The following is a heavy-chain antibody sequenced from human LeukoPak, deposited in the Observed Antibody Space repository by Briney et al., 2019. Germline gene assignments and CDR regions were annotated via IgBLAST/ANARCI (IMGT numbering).Heavy chain of an antibody. Sequence: GGSLRLSCAAAGFTFSSYGMHWVRQAPGKGLEWVAFIRYDGSNKYYADSVKGRFTISRDNSKNTLYLQMNSLRAEDTAVYYCASAWPTTVTLDYWGQGTLVTVSS. CDR3: ASAWPTTVTLDY. J-gene: IGHJ4*02. CDR1: GFTFSSYG. D-gene: IGHD4-17*01. V-gene: IGHV3-30*02. CDR2: IRYDGSNK.